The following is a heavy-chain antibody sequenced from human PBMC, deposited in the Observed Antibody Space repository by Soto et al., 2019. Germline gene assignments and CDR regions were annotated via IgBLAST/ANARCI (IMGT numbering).Heavy chain of an antibody. CDR1: GFTFSSYW. CDR3: ARDLRREDYFDY. Sequence: EVQLMESGGGLVQPGGSLRLSCAASGFTFSSYWMHWVRQTPGKGLEWVSRINSDGTYIDYAGSVKGRFTISRDNAENTLHLQMNSLRAEDTAVYYCARDLRREDYFDYWGQGTLVTVSS. CDR2: INSDGTYI. V-gene: IGHV3-74*01. J-gene: IGHJ4*02. D-gene: IGHD1-26*01.